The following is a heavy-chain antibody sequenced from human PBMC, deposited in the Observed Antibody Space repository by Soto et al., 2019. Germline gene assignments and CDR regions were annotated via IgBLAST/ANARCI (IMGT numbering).Heavy chain of an antibody. CDR1: GGSFSNYI. J-gene: IGHJ4*02. V-gene: IGHV1-69*01. CDR2: TIPMFATA. D-gene: IGHD6-19*01. Sequence: QVHLVQSGAEVKKPGSSVKVSCKASGGSFSNYIFAWVRQAPGQGLEWMGGTIPMFATAQYAQKLQGRVKITADESTSTVYMDLTSLTSDATAVYYCARGLIGKQWLVGFDTWGQGTLVTVSS. CDR3: ARGLIGKQWLVGFDT.